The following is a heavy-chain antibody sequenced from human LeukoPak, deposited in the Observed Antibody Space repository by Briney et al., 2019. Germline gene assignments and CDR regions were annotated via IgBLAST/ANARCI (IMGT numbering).Heavy chain of an antibody. V-gene: IGHV3-20*04. D-gene: IGHD6-19*01. J-gene: IGHJ4*02. CDR1: GFTFDDYG. CDR3: ARTGGIAVAGSQAY. Sequence: GGSLRLSCAASGFTFDDYGMSWVRQAPGKGLEWVSGINWNGGSTGYADSVEGRYTISRDNAKNSLYLQMNSLRAEDTALYYCARTGGIAVAGSQAYWGQGTLVTVSS. CDR2: INWNGGST.